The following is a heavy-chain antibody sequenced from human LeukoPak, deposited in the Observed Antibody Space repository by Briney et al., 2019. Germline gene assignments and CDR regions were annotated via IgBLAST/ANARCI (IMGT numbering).Heavy chain of an antibody. Sequence: GVSVEVSCKTSGYTFTDYYLHWVRQAPGQGLEWVGWIHPNSGATHYAQKFQGRLTMTRDTSISTVYMELTRLRSDDTAVYYCARDMGRYSGYDYDYWGQGPLLTASS. D-gene: IGHD5-12*01. J-gene: IGHJ4*02. V-gene: IGHV1-2*02. CDR2: IHPNSGAT. CDR3: ARDMGRYSGYDYDY. CDR1: GYTFTDYY.